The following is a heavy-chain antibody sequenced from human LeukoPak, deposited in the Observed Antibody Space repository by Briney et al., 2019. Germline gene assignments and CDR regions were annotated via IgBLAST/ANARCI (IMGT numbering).Heavy chain of an antibody. J-gene: IGHJ4*02. Sequence: GGSLRLSCAASGFTFDDYGMSWVRQAPGKGLEWVSGINWNGGSTVYADSVKGRFTISRDNAKNSLYLQMNSLRAEDTALYYCARGAAVTGTTGWHDYWGQGTLVTVSS. CDR3: ARGAAVTGTTGWHDY. D-gene: IGHD1-20*01. CDR2: INWNGGST. CDR1: GFTFDDYG. V-gene: IGHV3-20*04.